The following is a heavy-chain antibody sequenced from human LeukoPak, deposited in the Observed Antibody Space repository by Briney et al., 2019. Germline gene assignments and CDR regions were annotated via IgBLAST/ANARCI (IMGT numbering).Heavy chain of an antibody. J-gene: IGHJ5*02. CDR1: GFTFNSYA. V-gene: IGHV4-30-2*01. D-gene: IGHD2-21*01. CDR2: IYRGRT. CDR3: AGEGEYGDSYS. Sequence: LRLSCAASGFTFNSYAMSWVRQAPGKGPEWIGNIYRGRTRLNPSLTSRVAISVDMSKSQVSLSLTSVTAADTAIYYCAGEGEYGDSYSWGQGALVIVSA.